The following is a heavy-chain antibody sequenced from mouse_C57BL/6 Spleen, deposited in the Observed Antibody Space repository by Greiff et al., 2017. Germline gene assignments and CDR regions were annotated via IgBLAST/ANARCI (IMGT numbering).Heavy chain of an antibody. V-gene: IGHV5-4*01. CDR3: ARDYYGSSYSFAY. CDR1: GFTFSSYA. J-gene: IGHJ3*01. Sequence: EVKVVESGGGLVKPGGSLKLSCAASGFTFSSYAMSWVRQTPEKRLEWVATISDGGSYTYYPDNVKGRFTISRDNAKNNLYLQRSHLKSEDTAMYYCARDYYGSSYSFAYWGQGTLVTVSA. CDR2: ISDGGSYT. D-gene: IGHD1-1*01.